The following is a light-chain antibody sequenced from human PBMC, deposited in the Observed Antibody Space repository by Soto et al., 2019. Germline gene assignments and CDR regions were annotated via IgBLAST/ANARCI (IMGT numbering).Light chain of an antibody. J-gene: IGKJ2*01. Sequence: EIVLTQSPATLSVSPGERATLSCRASQSLSTYLMWYQQKPGQAPRLLIYDISNRATGIPARFSGSGSGTDFTLTISSLQPEDGAIYYCQQRRSCPRNFGQGTKLEI. CDR2: DIS. CDR1: QSLSTY. CDR3: QQRRSCPRN. V-gene: IGKV3-11*01.